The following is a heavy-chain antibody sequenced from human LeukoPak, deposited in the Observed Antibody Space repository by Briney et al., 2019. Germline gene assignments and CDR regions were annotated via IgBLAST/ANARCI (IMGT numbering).Heavy chain of an antibody. CDR3: ARGYCGSSSCSRGFDY. D-gene: IGHD2-15*01. J-gene: IGHJ4*02. V-gene: IGHV3-20*04. CDR2: IPWNGGRT. Sequence: GGSLRPSCAASGFTFDDYGLSWVRQVPGKGLEWVSGIPWNGGRTTYADSVKGRFTIARDNARNSLYLQTNSLRAEDTALYYCARGYCGSSSCSRGFDYWGQGTLVTVSS. CDR1: GFTFDDYG.